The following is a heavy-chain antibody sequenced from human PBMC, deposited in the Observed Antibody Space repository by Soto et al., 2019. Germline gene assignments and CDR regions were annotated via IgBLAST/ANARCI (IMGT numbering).Heavy chain of an antibody. D-gene: IGHD3-10*01. CDR1: GFSLSNARMG. Sequence: QVTLKESGPVLVKSTETLTLTCTVSGFSLSNARMGVSWIRQPPGKALEWLTYIFSNDEKSYRTSLKSRLTIYKDISKSQVVLTMTNMDPVDSATYYCARIGSLVRGVIFDYWGQGALVTVSS. CDR3: ARIGSLVRGVIFDY. J-gene: IGHJ4*02. V-gene: IGHV2-26*01. CDR2: IFSNDEK.